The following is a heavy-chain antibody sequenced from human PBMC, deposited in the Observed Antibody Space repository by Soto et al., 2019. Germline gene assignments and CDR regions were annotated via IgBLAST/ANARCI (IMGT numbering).Heavy chain of an antibody. CDR2: ISGYSGNA. CDR3: AKRTSGTTWGESDY. V-gene: IGHV1-18*04. Sequence: ASVKVSCKTSGYIFSDYGINWVRQAPGQGLEWMGWISGYSGNANLAQKFQGRVTMTTDKSTRTAYMELRRLRSDDTAVYYCAKRTSGTTWGESDYWGQGTLVTVSS. D-gene: IGHD4-17*01. J-gene: IGHJ4*02. CDR1: GYIFSDYG.